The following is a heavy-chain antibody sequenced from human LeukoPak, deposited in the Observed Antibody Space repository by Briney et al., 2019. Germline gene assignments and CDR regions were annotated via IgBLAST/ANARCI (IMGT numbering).Heavy chain of an antibody. CDR3: AKRGIVIRAVIIVGFHKEAYYFDY. CDR1: GITLSNYG. V-gene: IGHV3-23*01. J-gene: IGHJ4*02. CDR2: ISDSGGST. Sequence: GGSLTLSCAVSGITLSNYGMSWVRQAPGKGLEWVAGISDSGGSTNYADSVKGRFTISRDNPKNTLYLQMNSLRAEDTAVYFCAKRGIVIRAVIIVGFHKEAYYFDYWGQGALVTVSS. D-gene: IGHD3-10*01.